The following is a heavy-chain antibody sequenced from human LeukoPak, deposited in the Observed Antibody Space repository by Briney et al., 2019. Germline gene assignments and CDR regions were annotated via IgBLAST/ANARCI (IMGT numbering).Heavy chain of an antibody. CDR1: GGSFSGYY. J-gene: IGHJ4*02. D-gene: IGHD3-22*01. CDR2: INHSGST. V-gene: IGHV4-34*01. Sequence: SETLSLTCAVYGGSFSGYYWSWIRQPPGKGLEWIGEINHSGSTNYNPSLKSRVTISVDTSKNQFSLKLSSVTAADTAVYYCASLPLFYDSSGYYPGGFDYWGQGTLVTVSS. CDR3: ASLPLFYDSSGYYPGGFDY.